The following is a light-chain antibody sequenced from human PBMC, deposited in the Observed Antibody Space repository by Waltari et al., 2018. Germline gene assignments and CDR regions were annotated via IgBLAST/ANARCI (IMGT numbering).Light chain of an antibody. CDR3: QHNVRLPVT. CDR1: QSVGMA. V-gene: IGKV3-20*01. J-gene: IGKJ1*01. Sequence: EIVLTQSTGTLSLSPGERATLSCRASQSVGMALVWYQQKPGQAPRLVIYNTSTRATGIPDRFSGSGSGTDFSLTISRLEPEDFAVYYCQHNVRLPVTFGQGTKVEIK. CDR2: NTS.